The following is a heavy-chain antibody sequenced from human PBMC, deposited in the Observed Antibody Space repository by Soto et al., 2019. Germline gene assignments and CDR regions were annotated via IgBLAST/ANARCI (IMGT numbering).Heavy chain of an antibody. CDR1: GYAFTTYG. CDR3: ARGRDGDY. Sequence: QVHLVQSGAEVKKPGASVKVSCKGSGYAFTTYGITWVRQAPGQGLEWMGWISAHNGNTNYAQKLQGRVTVTKDTSTSTAYMELRSLRSDDTAVYYCARGRDGDYWGQGALVTVSS. CDR2: ISAHNGNT. V-gene: IGHV1-18*01. D-gene: IGHD6-6*01. J-gene: IGHJ4*02.